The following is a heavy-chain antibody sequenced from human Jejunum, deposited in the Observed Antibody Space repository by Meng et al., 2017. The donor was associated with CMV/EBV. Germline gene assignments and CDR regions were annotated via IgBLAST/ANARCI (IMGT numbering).Heavy chain of an antibody. J-gene: IGHJ4*02. CDR1: GYTFTNYG. CDR2: ISAYNGNT. Sequence: QCRLVEVGGEVKKPGSSMKVACKASGYTFTNYGITWVRQAPGQGLEWMGWISAYNGNTNYAQTLQGRVTMTTDTSTGTAYMELRSLRSDDTAVYYCARVEVGITSGDYWGQGTLVTVSS. V-gene: IGHV1-18*01. D-gene: IGHD1-26*01. CDR3: ARVEVGITSGDY.